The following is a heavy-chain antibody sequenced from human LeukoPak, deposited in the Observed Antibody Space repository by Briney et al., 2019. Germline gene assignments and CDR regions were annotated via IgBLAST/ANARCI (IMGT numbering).Heavy chain of an antibody. CDR3: AGIFTFGGVIANDAFDI. V-gene: IGHV1-24*01. CDR1: GYTLTELS. D-gene: IGHD3-16*02. CDR2: FDPEDGET. J-gene: IGHJ3*02. Sequence: GASVKVSCKVSGYTLTELSMHWVRQAPGKGLEWMGGFDPEDGETIYAQKFQGRVTMTEDTSTDTAYMELSSLRSEDTAVYYCAGIFTFGGVIANDAFDIWGQGTMVTVSS.